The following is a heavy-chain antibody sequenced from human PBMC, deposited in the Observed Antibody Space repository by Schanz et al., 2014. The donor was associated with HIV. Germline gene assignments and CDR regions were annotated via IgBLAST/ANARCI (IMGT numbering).Heavy chain of an antibody. V-gene: IGHV3-30*02. D-gene: IGHD1-7*01. J-gene: IGHJ6*02. CDR3: AKDRITGTTGVPYYYYGMDV. CDR1: GFTFSSYG. CDR2: IWFDGSNK. Sequence: VQLLESGGGLVQPGGSLRLSCAASGFTFSSYGMHWVRQVPGKGLEWVAVIWFDGSNKYYADSVKGRFTISRDNSKNTLYLQMNSLRAEDTAVYYCAKDRITGTTGVPYYYYGMDVWGQGTTVTVSS.